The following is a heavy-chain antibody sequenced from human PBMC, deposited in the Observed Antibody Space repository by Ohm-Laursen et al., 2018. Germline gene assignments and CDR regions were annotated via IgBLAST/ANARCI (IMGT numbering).Heavy chain of an antibody. V-gene: IGHV2-70*04. CDR3: ARTYSTGWVRGYFDY. CDR1: GFSLNTSGIR. CDR2: LDWDDGQ. D-gene: IGHD2-8*02. J-gene: IGHJ4*02. Sequence: TQTLTLTSTFSGFSLNTSGIRVNWIRQPPGKALEWLARLDWDDGQFYSTSLKTRLTISKDTSKNQVVLTMTNMDPVDTATYYCARTYSTGWVRGYFDYWGQGTLVTVSS.